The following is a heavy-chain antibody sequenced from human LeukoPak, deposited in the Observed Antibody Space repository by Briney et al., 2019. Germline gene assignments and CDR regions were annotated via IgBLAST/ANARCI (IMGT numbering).Heavy chain of an antibody. CDR2: IKQDGSEK. CDR3: ARDHLAVAGTVGVSWFDP. Sequence: GGSLRLSCVASGFTFSSYWMSWVRRAPGKGLEWVANIKQDGSEKYYVDSVKGRFTISRDNAKNSLYLQMNSLRAEDTAVYYCARDHLAVAGTVGVSWFDPWGQGTLVTVSS. J-gene: IGHJ5*02. D-gene: IGHD6-19*01. CDR1: GFTFSSYW. V-gene: IGHV3-7*01.